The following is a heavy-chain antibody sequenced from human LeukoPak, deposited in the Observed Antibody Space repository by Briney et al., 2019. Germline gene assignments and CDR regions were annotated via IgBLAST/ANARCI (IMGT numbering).Heavy chain of an antibody. V-gene: IGHV1-18*01. CDR2: ISAYNGNT. Sequence: ASVKVSCKAPGYTFTSYGISWVRQAPGQGLEWMGWISAYNGNTNYAQKLQGRVTMTTDTSTSTAYMELRSLRSDDTAVYYCARDLTGRDIVVVVAAIDYWGQGTLVTVSS. J-gene: IGHJ4*02. CDR1: GYTFTSYG. CDR3: ARDLTGRDIVVVVAAIDY. D-gene: IGHD2-15*01.